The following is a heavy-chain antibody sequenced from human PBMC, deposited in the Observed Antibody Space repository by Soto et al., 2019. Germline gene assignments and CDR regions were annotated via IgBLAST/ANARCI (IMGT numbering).Heavy chain of an antibody. V-gene: IGHV1-18*04. D-gene: IGHD2-2*02. CDR3: AREERGYCRSPSGYTPGGVLYYYGRGG. CDR2: ISAYNGNT. J-gene: IGHJ6*01. Sequence: VPVKVSSKXSGSTFTSYGISWVRQAPGQGLERMGWISAYNGNTNYAQKLQGRVTMTTDTSTSTAYMELRSLRSGDTALYYCAREERGYCRSPSGYTPGGVLYYYGRGGWGQGTRVTVGS. CDR1: GSTFTSYG.